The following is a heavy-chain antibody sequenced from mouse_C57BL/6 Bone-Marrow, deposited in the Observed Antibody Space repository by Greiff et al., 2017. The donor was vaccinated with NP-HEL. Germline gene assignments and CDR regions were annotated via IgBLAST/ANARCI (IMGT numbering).Heavy chain of an antibody. CDR2: ISYSGST. CDR1: GYSITSDY. V-gene: IGHV3-8*01. J-gene: IGHJ2*01. D-gene: IGHD2-4*01. Sequence: EVKLMESGPGLAKPSQTLSLTCSVTGYSITSDYWNWIRKFPGNKLEYMGYISYSGSTYYNPSLKSRISITRDTSKNQYYLQLNSVTTEDTATYYGARSYYDYDGGYYFDYWGQGTTLTVSS. CDR3: ARSYYDYDGGYYFDY.